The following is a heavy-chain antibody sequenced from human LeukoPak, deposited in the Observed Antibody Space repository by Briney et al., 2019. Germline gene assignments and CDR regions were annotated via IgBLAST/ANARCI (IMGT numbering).Heavy chain of an antibody. CDR2: IWYDGSNK. D-gene: IGHD3-10*01. V-gene: IGHV3-33*06. CDR1: GFTFSSYG. Sequence: GRSLRLSCAASGFTFSSYGMHWVRQAPGKGLEWVAVIWYDGSNKYYADSVKGRFTISRDNSKNTLYLQMNSLRAEDTAVYYCAKDLRYYYGSGSYYYYGMDVWGQGTTVTVSS. CDR3: AKDLRYYYGSGSYYYYGMDV. J-gene: IGHJ6*02.